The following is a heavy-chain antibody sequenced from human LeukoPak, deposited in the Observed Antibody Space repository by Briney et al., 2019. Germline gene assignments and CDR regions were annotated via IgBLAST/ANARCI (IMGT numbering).Heavy chain of an antibody. J-gene: IGHJ5*02. CDR2: IYYSGST. CDR1: GGSISSYY. Sequence: SETLSLTCNVSGGSISSYYWSWIRQPPGKGLEWIGYIYYSGSTNYNPSLKSRVTISVDTSKNQFSLKLSSVTAADTAVYYCARGRAKITMVRGVTYWFDPWGQGTLVTVSS. D-gene: IGHD3-10*01. CDR3: ARGRAKITMVRGVTYWFDP. V-gene: IGHV4-59*01.